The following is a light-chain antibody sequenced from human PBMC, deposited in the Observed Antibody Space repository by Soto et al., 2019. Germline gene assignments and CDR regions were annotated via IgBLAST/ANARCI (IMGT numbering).Light chain of an antibody. V-gene: IGLV2-8*01. CDR2: EVS. J-gene: IGLJ1*01. Sequence: QSALTQPPSASGSPGQSVTISCTGTSSDVGGYNYVSWYQQHPGKAPKLMIYEVSKRPSGVPDRFSGSKSGNTASLTVSGVQAEDEADYYCSYYAGSNNYVFGTGTKVTVL. CDR3: SYYAGSNNYV. CDR1: SSDVGGYNY.